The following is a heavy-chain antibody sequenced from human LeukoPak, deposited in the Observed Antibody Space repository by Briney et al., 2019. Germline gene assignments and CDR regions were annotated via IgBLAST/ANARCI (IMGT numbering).Heavy chain of an antibody. CDR2: IYYSGST. D-gene: IGHD4-17*01. V-gene: IGHV4-59*01. J-gene: IGHJ4*02. CDR3: ARALNDYGDYLDY. Sequence: KPSETLSLICTVSGGSISSYYWSWIRQPPGKGLEWIGYIYYSGSTNYNPSLKSRVTISVDTSKNQFSLKLSSVTAADTAVYYCARALNDYGDYLDYWGQGTLVTVSS. CDR1: GGSISSYY.